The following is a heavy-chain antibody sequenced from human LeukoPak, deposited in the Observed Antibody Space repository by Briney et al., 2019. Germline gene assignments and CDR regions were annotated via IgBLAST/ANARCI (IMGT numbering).Heavy chain of an antibody. V-gene: IGHV3-11*04. CDR2: ISTSGNTI. J-gene: IGHJ6*01. CDR1: GFIFRNYP. D-gene: IGHD2-2*01. CDR3: GPSGGVIAPAAKLKYYVDF. Sequence: PGGSLRLSCVGSGFIFRNYPMIWMRQAPGKGLEWVSYISTSGNTIYYADSVKGRFTISRDNAKYTPFLHMTSVRVEDTAVYYCGPSGGVIAPAAKLKYYVDFWGEGTTVTVSS.